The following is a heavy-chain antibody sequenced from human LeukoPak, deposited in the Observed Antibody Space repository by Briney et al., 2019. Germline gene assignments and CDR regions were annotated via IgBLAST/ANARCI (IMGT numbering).Heavy chain of an antibody. CDR2: MNPNSGNT. J-gene: IGHJ6*02. Sequence: GASVKVSCKASGYTFTSYDINWVRQATAQGLEWMGWMNPNSGNTGYAQKFQGRVTMTRNTSISTAYMELSSLRSEDTAVYYCAKVRRFLEWLFPGGYYYYGMDVWGQGTAVTVSS. CDR1: GYTFTSYD. V-gene: IGHV1-8*01. CDR3: AKVRRFLEWLFPGGYYYYGMDV. D-gene: IGHD3-3*01.